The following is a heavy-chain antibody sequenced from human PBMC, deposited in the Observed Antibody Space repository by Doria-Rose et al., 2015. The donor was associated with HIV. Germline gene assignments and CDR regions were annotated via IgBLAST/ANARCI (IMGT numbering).Heavy chain of an antibody. V-gene: IGHV3-21*01. Sequence: VQLQESGGGLARPGGSLRLSCATSGFTFSSHRINWVRQAPGKGLEWVSSISSTSAYINYADSVSGRFTISRDNARNPLYLQMDSLRAEDTAIYYCATGVTLDYWGQGTLVTVSS. CDR3: ATGVTLDY. CDR2: ISSTSAYI. CDR1: GFTFSSHR. J-gene: IGHJ4*02. D-gene: IGHD3-10*01.